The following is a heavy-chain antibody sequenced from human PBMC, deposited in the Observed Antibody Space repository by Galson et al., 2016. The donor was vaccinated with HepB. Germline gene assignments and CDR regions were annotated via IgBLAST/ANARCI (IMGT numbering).Heavy chain of an antibody. D-gene: IGHD3-9*01. CDR1: GDSVSSNSAT. CDR3: ASDRCWSIFTGCEYLDY. Sequence: CAISGDSVSSNSATWNWIRQSPSRGLEWLGRTYYRSKWYNDYAVSVKSRITINPDTSKNQFSLKLNSVTPEDTAVYYCASDRCWSIFTGCEYLDYSGQGTLVTVSS. CDR2: TYYRSKWYN. V-gene: IGHV6-1*01. J-gene: IGHJ4*02.